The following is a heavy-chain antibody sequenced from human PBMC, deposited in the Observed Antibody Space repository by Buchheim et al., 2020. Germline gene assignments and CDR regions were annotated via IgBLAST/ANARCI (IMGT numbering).Heavy chain of an antibody. CDR3: AKPSGLSGSYMAFDY. CDR1: GFTFSDYA. CDR2: ISGSGTSL. J-gene: IGHJ4*02. Sequence: EVQLLESGGGLVQPGGSLRLSCATSGFTFSDYAMSWVRQAPGKGLEWVSSISGSGTSLYYADSVKGRFTISRDSSKSTVSLQMNRLTAEDTAVYYCAKPSGLSGSYMAFDYWSQGSL. D-gene: IGHD1-26*01. V-gene: IGHV3-23*01.